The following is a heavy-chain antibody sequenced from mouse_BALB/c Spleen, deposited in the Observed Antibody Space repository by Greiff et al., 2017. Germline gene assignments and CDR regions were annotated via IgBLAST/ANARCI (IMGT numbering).Heavy chain of an antibody. CDR3: ARPPYGSKGYYFDY. J-gene: IGHJ2*01. CDR1: GFTFSSFG. Sequence: EVKLVESGGGLVQPGGSRKLSCAASGFTFSSFGMHWVRQAPEKGLEWVAYISSGSSTIYYADTVKGRFTISRDNPKNTLFLQMTSLRSEDTAMYYCARPPYGSKGYYFDYWGQGTTLTVSS. D-gene: IGHD1-1*01. CDR2: ISSGSSTI. V-gene: IGHV5-17*02.